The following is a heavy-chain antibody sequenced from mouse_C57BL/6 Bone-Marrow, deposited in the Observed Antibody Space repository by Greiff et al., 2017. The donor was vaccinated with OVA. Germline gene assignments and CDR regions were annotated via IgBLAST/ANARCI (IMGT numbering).Heavy chain of an antibody. Sequence: EVQGVESGGGLVKPGGSLKLSCAASGFTFSDYGMHWVRQAPEKGLEWVAYISSGSSTIYYADTVKGRFTISRDNAKNTLFLQMTSLGSEDTDKYYSGRFERWYCDVWGTGTTVTVSS. CDR2: ISSGSSTI. CDR3: GRFERWYCDV. V-gene: IGHV5-17*01. J-gene: IGHJ1*03. CDR1: GFTFSDYG.